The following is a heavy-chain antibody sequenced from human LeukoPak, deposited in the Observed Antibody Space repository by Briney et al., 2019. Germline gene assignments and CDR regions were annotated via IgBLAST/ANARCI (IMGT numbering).Heavy chain of an antibody. D-gene: IGHD6-6*01. Sequence: SQTLSLTRAISGDSVSSNSAAWNWMRQSPSRGLEWLGRTYYRSKWYNDYAVSVKSRITINTDTSKNQFSLQLNSVTPEDTAVYYCARGGAARSFLFDPWGQGTLVTVSS. J-gene: IGHJ5*02. CDR3: ARGGAARSFLFDP. V-gene: IGHV6-1*01. CDR2: TYYRSKWYN. CDR1: GDSVSSNSAA.